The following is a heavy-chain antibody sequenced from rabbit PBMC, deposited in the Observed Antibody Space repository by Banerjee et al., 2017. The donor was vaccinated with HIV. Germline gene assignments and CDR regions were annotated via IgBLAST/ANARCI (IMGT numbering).Heavy chain of an antibody. J-gene: IGHJ4*01. CDR3: ARDLNSAGVTDYGYAFNL. CDR1: GFSFSSSHY. V-gene: IGHV1S40*01. D-gene: IGHD6-1*01. CDR2: IHAGYSGST. Sequence: QSLEESGGDLVKPGASLTLTCAASGFSFSSSHYMCWVRQAPGKGLEWIACIHAGYSGSTYYPSWAKGRFTSSKTSSTTVTLQMTSLTVADTATYFCARDLNSAGVTDYGYAFNLWGPGTLVTVS.